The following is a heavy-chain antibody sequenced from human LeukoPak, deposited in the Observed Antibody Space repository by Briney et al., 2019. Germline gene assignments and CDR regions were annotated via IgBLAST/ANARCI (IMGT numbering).Heavy chain of an antibody. D-gene: IGHD5-12*01. J-gene: IGHJ6*03. Sequence: PSETLSLTCAVYGGSFSGYYWSWIRQPPGKGLEWIGEINHSGSTNYNPSLKSRVTISLDTSKNQFSLKLSSVTAADTAVYYCASSGYAFYYMDVWGKGTTVTISS. CDR3: ASSGYAFYYMDV. CDR2: INHSGST. V-gene: IGHV4-34*01. CDR1: GGSFSGYY.